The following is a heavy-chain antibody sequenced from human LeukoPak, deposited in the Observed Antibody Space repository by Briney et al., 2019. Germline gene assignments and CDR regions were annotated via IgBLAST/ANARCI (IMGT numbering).Heavy chain of an antibody. CDR3: AKSYYDILTGYYANGDPLDY. CDR1: GFTFDDYA. D-gene: IGHD3-9*01. V-gene: IGHV3-9*01. CDR2: ISWNSGSI. Sequence: PGGSLRLSCAASGFTFDDYAMHWVRQAPGKGLEWVSGISWNSGSIGYADSVKGRFTISRDNAKNSLYLQMNSLRAEDTALYYCAKSYYDILTGYYANGDPLDYWGQGTLVTVSS. J-gene: IGHJ4*02.